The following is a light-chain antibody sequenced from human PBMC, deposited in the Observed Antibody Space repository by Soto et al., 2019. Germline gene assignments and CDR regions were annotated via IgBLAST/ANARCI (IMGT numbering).Light chain of an antibody. CDR3: SSYTTSSTVV. J-gene: IGLJ1*01. Sequence: QSALAQPASVFGSPGQSITISCTGTSSDVGGYNFVSWYQQLPGKAPKLMIYEVTSRPSGVSKRFSGSKSGNTASLTISGLQPEDGAEYYCSSYTTSSTVVFGTGTKVTVL. V-gene: IGLV2-14*03. CDR1: SSDVGGYNF. CDR2: EVT.